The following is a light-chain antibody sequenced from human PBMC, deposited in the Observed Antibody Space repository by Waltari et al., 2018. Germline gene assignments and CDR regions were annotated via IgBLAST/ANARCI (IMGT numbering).Light chain of an antibody. Sequence: DIQLTQSPSFLSASVGDRVTITCRASQGISGYLAWYQQRPGKGPKLLIYAASTLQSGVPSRFSGSGSVADFTLTISSLQPEDFATYFCQQFNAYPLTFGGGTKVEI. CDR1: QGISGY. J-gene: IGKJ4*01. V-gene: IGKV1-9*01. CDR2: AAS. CDR3: QQFNAYPLT.